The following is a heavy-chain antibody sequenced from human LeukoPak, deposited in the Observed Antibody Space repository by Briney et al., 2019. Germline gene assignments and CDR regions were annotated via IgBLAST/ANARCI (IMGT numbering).Heavy chain of an antibody. Sequence: SETLSLTCTVSGVSISSYYWSWIRQPPGKGLEWIGYIYYSGSTNYNPSLKSRVTISVDTSKNQFSLKLSSVIVADTAVYYCAIGSMDAFDIWGQGTMVTVSS. V-gene: IGHV4-59*01. CDR2: IYYSGST. CDR3: AIGSMDAFDI. D-gene: IGHD6-6*01. CDR1: GVSISSYY. J-gene: IGHJ3*02.